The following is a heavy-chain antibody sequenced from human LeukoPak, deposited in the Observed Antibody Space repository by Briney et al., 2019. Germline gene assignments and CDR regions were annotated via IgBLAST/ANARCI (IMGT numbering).Heavy chain of an antibody. J-gene: IGHJ4*02. CDR1: GGSISSGGYY. D-gene: IGHD2-2*01. CDR2: FYHSGIS. Sequence: SQTLSLTCTVSGGSISSGGYYWNWIRQPPGKGLEWIGYFYHSGISYYNPSLKSRVTISVDTSKNQFSLKLSSVTAADTAVYYCARDRLDCSSTSCYREIDYWGQGTLVTVSS. CDR3: ARDRLDCSSTSCYREIDY. V-gene: IGHV4-30-2*01.